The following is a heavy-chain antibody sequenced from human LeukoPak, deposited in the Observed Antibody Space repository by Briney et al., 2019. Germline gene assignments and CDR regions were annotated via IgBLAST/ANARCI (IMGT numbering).Heavy chain of an antibody. Sequence: GTSVKVSCKASGYTFTGHNLHWVRQAPGQGLEWMGWMNPNSGDTNYAQKFQGRVTMTRDTSISTAYMELSTLRSDDTAVFYCARRHGSGSDYRGVDYWGQGTLVTVSS. D-gene: IGHD3-10*01. CDR1: GYTFTGHN. CDR2: MNPNSGDT. J-gene: IGHJ4*02. V-gene: IGHV1-2*02. CDR3: ARRHGSGSDYRGVDY.